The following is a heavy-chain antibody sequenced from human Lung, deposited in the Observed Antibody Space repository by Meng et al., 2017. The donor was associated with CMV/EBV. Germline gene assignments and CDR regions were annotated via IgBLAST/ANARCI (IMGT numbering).Heavy chain of an antibody. J-gene: IGHJ4*02. D-gene: IGHD7-27*01. V-gene: IGHV1-2*06. CDR2: ITPSSGGT. Sequence: VNCVAEGKKAGALLKGSFKASGYSFTVYVMDWLRQAPGQGLEWVGRITPSSGGTTYAQKFQGRVTMTRDTSISTAYMELSSLRSDDAAIYYCVRANLGSADYWGQGTLVTVSS. CDR1: GYSFTVYV. CDR3: VRANLGSADY.